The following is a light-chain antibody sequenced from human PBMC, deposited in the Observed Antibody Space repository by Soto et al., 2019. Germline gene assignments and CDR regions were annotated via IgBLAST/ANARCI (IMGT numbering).Light chain of an antibody. V-gene: IGLV2-14*01. CDR1: SSDVGGYNY. J-gene: IGLJ7*01. CDR3: SSYTSSSTLGAV. CDR2: DVS. Sequence: QSALTQPASVSGSPGQSITISCTGTSSDVGGYNYVSWYQQLPGKAPKLMIYDVSNRPSGVSNRFSGSKSGNTASLTISGLQAEDEADYYCSSYTSSSTLGAVFGGGTQLTVL.